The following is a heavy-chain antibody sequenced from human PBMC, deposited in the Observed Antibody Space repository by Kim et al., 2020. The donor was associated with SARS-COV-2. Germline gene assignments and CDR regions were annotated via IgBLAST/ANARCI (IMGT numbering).Heavy chain of an antibody. CDR3: SRVWGQFWSPRYYFDF. CDR1: KFNFGNYW. D-gene: IGHD3-3*01. J-gene: IGHJ4*01. V-gene: IGHV3-7*03. CDR2: IKQDGSEK. Sequence: GGSLRLSCAASKFNFGNYWMNWVRQAPGQGLEWLANIKQDGSEKYYVDSVKGRFTISRDNAKNSLYLQINSLRVDDTAVYYFSRVWGQFWSPRYYFDFWG.